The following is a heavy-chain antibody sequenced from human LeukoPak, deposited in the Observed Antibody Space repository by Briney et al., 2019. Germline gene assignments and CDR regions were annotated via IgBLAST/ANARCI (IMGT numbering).Heavy chain of an antibody. V-gene: IGHV3-23*01. D-gene: IGHD2-15*01. CDR3: FGIKYAIAAIGY. CDR2: ISGSGGST. J-gene: IGHJ4*02. Sequence: PGGSLRLSCAASGFTFSSYAMSWVRQAPGKGLEWVSAISGSGGSTYYADSVKGRFTISRDNSKNTLYLQMNSLRAEDTAVCYCFGIKYAIAAIGYWGQGTLVTVSS. CDR1: GFTFSSYA.